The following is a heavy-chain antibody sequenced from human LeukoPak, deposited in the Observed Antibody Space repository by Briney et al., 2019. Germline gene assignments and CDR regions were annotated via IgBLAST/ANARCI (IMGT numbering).Heavy chain of an antibody. D-gene: IGHD1-26*01. CDR1: GYTFTSYD. Sequence: ASVKVSCKASGYTFTSYDINWVRQATGQGLEWMGWMNPNSGNTGYAQKFQGRVTMTRNTSISTAYMELSSLRSEDTAVYYCARATPIVGASDYWGQGTLVTVSS. CDR2: MNPNSGNT. CDR3: ARATPIVGASDY. J-gene: IGHJ4*02. V-gene: IGHV1-8*01.